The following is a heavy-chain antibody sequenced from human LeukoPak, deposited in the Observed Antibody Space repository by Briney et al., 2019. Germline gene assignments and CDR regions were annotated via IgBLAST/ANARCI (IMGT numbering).Heavy chain of an antibody. CDR2: ISPSGDST. Sequence: ASVKVSRKASGYTFTSYYVHWVRQAPGQGLEWMGIISPSGDSTSYAQNFQGRVTMTRDTSTSTVYMELRSLRSEDTAVYYCAGIHNWNYAIDYWGQGTLVTVSS. J-gene: IGHJ4*02. V-gene: IGHV1-46*01. CDR1: GYTFTSYY. D-gene: IGHD1-7*01. CDR3: AGIHNWNYAIDY.